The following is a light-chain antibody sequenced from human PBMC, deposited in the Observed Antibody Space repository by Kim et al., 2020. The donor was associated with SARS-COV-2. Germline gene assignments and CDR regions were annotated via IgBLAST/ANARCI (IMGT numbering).Light chain of an antibody. Sequence: SVGDRVTITCQASQDISNYLNWDQQKPGKAPKLLIYDASNLETGVPSRFSGSGSGTDFTFTISSLQPEDIATYYCQQYDNLPALTFGGGTKVDIK. CDR1: QDISNY. CDR3: QQYDNLPALT. V-gene: IGKV1-33*01. J-gene: IGKJ4*01. CDR2: DAS.